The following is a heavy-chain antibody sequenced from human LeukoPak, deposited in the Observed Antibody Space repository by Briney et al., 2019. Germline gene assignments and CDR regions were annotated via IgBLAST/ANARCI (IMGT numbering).Heavy chain of an antibody. CDR1: GYTFTTCG. CDR3: ARDGYCSGGSCYRDNWFDP. J-gene: IGHJ5*02. CDR2: ISAYNGNT. Sequence: ASVKVSCKASGYTFTTCGISWVRQAPGQGLEWMGWISAYNGNTNYAQKLQGRVTMTTDTSTSTAYMELRSLRSDDTTVYYCARDGYCSGGSCYRDNWFDPWGQGTLVTVSS. D-gene: IGHD2-15*01. V-gene: IGHV1-18*04.